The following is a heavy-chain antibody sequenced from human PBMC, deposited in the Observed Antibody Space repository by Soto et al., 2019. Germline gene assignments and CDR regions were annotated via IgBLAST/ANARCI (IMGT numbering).Heavy chain of an antibody. CDR1: GYTFTSYA. V-gene: IGHV1-3*01. CDR2: INAGNGNT. J-gene: IGHJ4*02. Sequence: QVQLVQSGAEVKKPGASVKVSCKASGYTFTSYAMHWVRQAPGQRLEWMGWINAGNGNTKYSQKFQGRVTITRDTSANTAYMELSSLRSEDTAVYYCAILSSGYYYYFDYWGQGTLVTVSS. D-gene: IGHD3-22*01. CDR3: AILSSGYYYYFDY.